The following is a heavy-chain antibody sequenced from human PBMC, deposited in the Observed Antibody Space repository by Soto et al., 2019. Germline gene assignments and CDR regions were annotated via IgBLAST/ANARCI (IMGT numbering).Heavy chain of an antibody. D-gene: IGHD3-16*01. CDR3: EKKEEYYHVSRRSPFD. V-gene: IGHV3-23*01. J-gene: IGHJ4*03. CDR1: GFTFNNYA. CDR2: INGPDDDT. Sequence: GGSLRLSCVASGFTFNNYAMSWVRQAPGKGLEWVSPINGPDDDTYYADSVKGRFTISRDNSKNTVYLQMNSLRADDETALYYCEKKEEYYHVSRRSPFDWGQGTLVTVSS.